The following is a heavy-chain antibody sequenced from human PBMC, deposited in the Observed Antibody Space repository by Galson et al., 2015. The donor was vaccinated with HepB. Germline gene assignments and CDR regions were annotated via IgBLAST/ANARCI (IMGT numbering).Heavy chain of an antibody. CDR2: IKQEGSEK. D-gene: IGHD6-19*01. Sequence: SLRLSCAGSGFTFSSYWMSWVRQAPGKGLEWVANIKQEGSEKHYVDSVKGRFTVSRDNAKNSLYLQMNSLRAEDTAVYYCARLLNNGWHEYWGQGTLVTVSS. J-gene: IGHJ4*02. CDR1: GFTFSSYW. CDR3: ARLLNNGWHEY. V-gene: IGHV3-7*03.